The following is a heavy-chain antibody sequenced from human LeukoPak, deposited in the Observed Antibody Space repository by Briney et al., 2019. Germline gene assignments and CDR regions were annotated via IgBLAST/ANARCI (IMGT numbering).Heavy chain of an antibody. Sequence: SETLSLTCTVSGGSISTYYWSWIRQPPGKGLEWIGYVYYSGSTNYNPSLKSRVTISADTSKNQFSLLLNSVTPEDTAVYYCARGWLGSGLDYWGQGTLVTVSS. CDR3: ARGWLGSGLDY. J-gene: IGHJ4*02. CDR1: GGSISTYY. CDR2: VYYSGST. D-gene: IGHD6-19*01. V-gene: IGHV4-59*12.